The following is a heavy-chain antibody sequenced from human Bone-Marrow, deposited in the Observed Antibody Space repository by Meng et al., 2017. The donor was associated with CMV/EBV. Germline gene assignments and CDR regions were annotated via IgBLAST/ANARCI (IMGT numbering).Heavy chain of an antibody. J-gene: IGHJ6*02. CDR1: GFTVSSYW. V-gene: IGHV3-74*01. Sequence: GESLKISCAASGFTVSSYWMHWVRQAPGKGLVWVSRINSDGSSTSYADSVKGRFTISRDNAKNTLYLQMNSLRAEDTAVYYCAREAASGWYPYYYYGMDVWGQGTTVTVSS. CDR2: INSDGSST. CDR3: AREAASGWYPYYYYGMDV. D-gene: IGHD6-19*01.